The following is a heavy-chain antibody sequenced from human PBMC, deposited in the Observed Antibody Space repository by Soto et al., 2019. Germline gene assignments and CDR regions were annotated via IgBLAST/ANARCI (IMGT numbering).Heavy chain of an antibody. D-gene: IGHD4-17*01. CDR3: ARRYGASFDY. Sequence: PSETLSLSCTVSGGSISSYYWSWIRQPPGKGLEWIGYIYYSGSTNYNPSLKSRVTISVDTSKNQFSLKLSSVTAADTAVYYCARRYGASFDYWGQGTLVTVSS. CDR1: GGSISSYY. J-gene: IGHJ4*02. CDR2: IYYSGST. V-gene: IGHV4-59*01.